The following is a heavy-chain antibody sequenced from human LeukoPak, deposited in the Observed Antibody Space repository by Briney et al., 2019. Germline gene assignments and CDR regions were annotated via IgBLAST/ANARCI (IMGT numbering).Heavy chain of an antibody. CDR3: ARDLSGMDV. CDR1: GFTFSSYG. V-gene: IGHV3-33*01. J-gene: IGHJ6*04. CDR2: IWYDGSNK. Sequence: PGRSLRLSGAASGFTFSSYGMHWVRQAPGKGLEWVAVIWYDGSNKYYADSVKGRFTISRDNSKNTLYLQMNSLRAEDTAVYYCARDLSGMDVWGKGTTVTVSS.